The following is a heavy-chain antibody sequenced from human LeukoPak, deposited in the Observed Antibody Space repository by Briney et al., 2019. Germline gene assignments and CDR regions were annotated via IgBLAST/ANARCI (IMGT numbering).Heavy chain of an antibody. CDR2: ISYDGSNK. V-gene: IGHV3-30-3*01. CDR3: ARDLYSGTYYLDY. D-gene: IGHD1-26*01. J-gene: IGHJ4*02. Sequence: GGSLRLSCAASGFTFSGSAMYWVRQSPGKGLEWVAFISYDGSNKYHADSVKGRFSISRDNSKSTLYLEMKSLRDEDTAVYYCARDLYSGTYYLDYWGQGTLVTVSS. CDR1: GFTFSGSA.